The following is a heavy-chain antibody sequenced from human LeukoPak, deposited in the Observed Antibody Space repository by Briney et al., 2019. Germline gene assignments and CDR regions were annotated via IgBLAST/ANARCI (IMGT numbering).Heavy chain of an antibody. V-gene: IGHV3-9*01. CDR3: AKDMRGSYDDAFDI. D-gene: IGHD1-26*01. Sequence: GRSLRLSCAASGFTFDDYAMHWVRQAPGKGLEWVSGISWNSGSIGYADSVKGRFTISRDNAKNSLYLQMNSLRAEDTALYYCAKDMRGSYDDAFDIWGQGTMVTVSS. J-gene: IGHJ3*02. CDR1: GFTFDDYA. CDR2: ISWNSGSI.